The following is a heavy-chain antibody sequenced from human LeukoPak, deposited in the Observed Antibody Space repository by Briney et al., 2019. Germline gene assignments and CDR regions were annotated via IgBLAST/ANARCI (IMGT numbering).Heavy chain of an antibody. J-gene: IGHJ6*02. Sequence: PSETLSLTCTVSGGSISSGGYYWSWIRQHPGKGLEWIGYIYYSGSTYYNPSLKSRVTISVDTSKNQFSLKLSSVTAADTAVYYCARACFPLFCAVGGTYYYYGMDVWGQGTTVTVSS. CDR2: IYYSGST. CDR3: ARACFPLFCAVGGTYYYYGMDV. D-gene: IGHD1-26*01. CDR1: GGSISSGGYY. V-gene: IGHV4-31*03.